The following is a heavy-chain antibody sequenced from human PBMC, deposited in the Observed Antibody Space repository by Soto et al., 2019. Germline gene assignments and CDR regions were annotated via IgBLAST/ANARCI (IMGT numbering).Heavy chain of an antibody. CDR3: ARDPYYDYVWGSYRAFDY. Sequence: PGGSLRLSCAASGFTFSSYSMNWVRQAPGKGLEWVSYISSSSSTIYYADSVKGRFTISRDNAKNSLYLQMNSLRDEDTAVYYCARDPYYDYVWGSYRAFDYWGQGTLVTVSS. V-gene: IGHV3-48*02. J-gene: IGHJ4*02. D-gene: IGHD3-16*02. CDR2: ISSSSSTI. CDR1: GFTFSSYS.